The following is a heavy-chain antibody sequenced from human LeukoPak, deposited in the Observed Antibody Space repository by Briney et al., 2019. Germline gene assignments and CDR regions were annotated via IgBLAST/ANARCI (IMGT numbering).Heavy chain of an antibody. CDR1: GYSISSGYY. J-gene: IGHJ4*02. CDR3: AGGWSTKQFDY. Sequence: KASETLSLTCTVSGYSISSGYYWGWIRQPPGKGLEWIGSIYHSGSTYYNPSLKSRVTISVDTSKNQFSLKLSSVTAADTAVYYCAGGWSTKQFDYWGQGTLVTVSS. D-gene: IGHD6-19*01. V-gene: IGHV4-38-2*02. CDR2: IYHSGST.